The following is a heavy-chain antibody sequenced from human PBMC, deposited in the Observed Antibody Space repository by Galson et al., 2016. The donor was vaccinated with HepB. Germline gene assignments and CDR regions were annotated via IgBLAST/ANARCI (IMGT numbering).Heavy chain of an antibody. V-gene: IGHV3-21*01. CDR3: ARDRSIFGVVVGDYYFDS. CDR1: GFTLSSYG. D-gene: IGHD3-3*01. J-gene: IGHJ4*02. Sequence: SLRLSCAASGFTLSSYGMSWIRQAPGKGLEWVSSIISSGTYFYYADSVQGRFTISRDNAKNSLYLQMNNLTAEDTAVYYCARDRSIFGVVVGDYYFDSWGQGTLVSVSS. CDR2: IISSGTYF.